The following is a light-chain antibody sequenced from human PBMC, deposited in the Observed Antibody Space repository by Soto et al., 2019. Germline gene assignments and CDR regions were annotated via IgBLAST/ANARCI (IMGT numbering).Light chain of an antibody. CDR1: SNDVGGYNY. V-gene: IGLV2-14*01. CDR2: EVR. Sequence: QSALTQPASVSGSPGQSITMSCTGTSNDVGGYNYVSWYQQHPGKAPKLIISEVRNRPSGVSLRFSGSKSGNTASLTISGLQAEDEADYYCHSYTSRSTLLVFGTGTRVTVL. J-gene: IGLJ1*01. CDR3: HSYTSRSTLLV.